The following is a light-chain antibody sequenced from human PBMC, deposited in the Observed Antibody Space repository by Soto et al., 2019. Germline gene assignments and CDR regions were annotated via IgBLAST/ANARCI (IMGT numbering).Light chain of an antibody. CDR3: QQYNDWPIT. V-gene: IGKV3-15*01. CDR2: RAS. CDR1: QSVGSL. J-gene: IGKJ5*01. Sequence: EVVLTQSPATLFVSPGERAILSCWASQSVGSLLAWYQQKPGQTPSLLIYRASTRAPDIPARFSGSGSGTDFTLTISSLQSEDFAIYYCQQYNDWPITFGQGTRLE.